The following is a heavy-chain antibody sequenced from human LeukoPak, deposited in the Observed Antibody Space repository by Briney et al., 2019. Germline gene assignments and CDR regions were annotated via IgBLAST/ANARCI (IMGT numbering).Heavy chain of an antibody. CDR2: IRYDGSNK. CDR1: GFTFSSYG. J-gene: IGHJ4*02. D-gene: IGHD3-10*01. V-gene: IGHV3-30*02. Sequence: GGSLRLSCAASGFTFSSYGMHWVRQAPGKGLEWGAFIRYDGSNKYYADSVKGRFTIPRDNSKNTLYLQMNSLRAEDTAVYYCAKDADVLLWFGEAYFDYWGQGTLVTVSS. CDR3: AKDADVLLWFGEAYFDY.